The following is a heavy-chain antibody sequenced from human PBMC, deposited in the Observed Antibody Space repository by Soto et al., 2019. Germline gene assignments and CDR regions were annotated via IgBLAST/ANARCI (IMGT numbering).Heavy chain of an antibody. J-gene: IGHJ4*02. CDR3: AKSNYDFWSGYSGPFDY. V-gene: IGHV3-9*01. CDR2: ISWNSGSI. CDR1: GFTFDDYA. D-gene: IGHD3-3*01. Sequence: GGSLRLSCAASGFTFDDYAMHWVRQAPWKGLEWVSGISWNSGSIGYADSVKGRFTISRDNAKNSLYLQMNSLRAEDTALYYCAKSNYDFWSGYSGPFDYWGQGTLVTVSS.